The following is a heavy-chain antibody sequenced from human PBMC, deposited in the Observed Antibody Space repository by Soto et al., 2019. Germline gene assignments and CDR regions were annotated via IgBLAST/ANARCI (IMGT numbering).Heavy chain of an antibody. CDR2: ISGSGGST. D-gene: IGHD6-13*01. CDR3: AKSQQLVRGFRY. V-gene: IGHV3-23*01. CDR1: GFTFSRYA. Sequence: WWSLRLSCAASGFTFSRYAMSWVRQAPGKGLEWVSAISGSGGSTYYADSVKGRFTISRDNSKNTLYLQMNSLRAEDTAVYYCAKSQQLVRGFRYWGQGTLVTVS. J-gene: IGHJ4*02.